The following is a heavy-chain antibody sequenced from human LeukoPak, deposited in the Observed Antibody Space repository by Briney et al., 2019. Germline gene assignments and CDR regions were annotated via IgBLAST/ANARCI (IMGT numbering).Heavy chain of an antibody. D-gene: IGHD3-16*01. CDR2: ISAYNGNT. CDR3: ARDVGRSYDLDY. J-gene: IGHJ4*02. CDR1: GYTFTSYG. Sequence: GASVKVSCKASGYTFTSYGISWVRQAPGQGLEWMGWISAYNGNTDYAQSLQGRVTMTIDTSTSTVYMELRSLRSDDTAVYYCARDVGRSYDLDYWGQETLVTVSS. V-gene: IGHV1-18*01.